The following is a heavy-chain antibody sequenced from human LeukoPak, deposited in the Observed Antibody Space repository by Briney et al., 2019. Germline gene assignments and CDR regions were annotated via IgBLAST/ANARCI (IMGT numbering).Heavy chain of an antibody. Sequence: ASVKVSCKASGYTFISYGISWVRQAPGQGLEWMGWINPNSGGTNYAQKFQGRVTMTRDTSISTAYMELSRLRSDDTAVYYCARDDYSWFDPWGQGTLVTVSS. CDR1: GYTFISYG. CDR2: INPNSGGT. J-gene: IGHJ5*02. CDR3: ARDDYSWFDP. D-gene: IGHD4-11*01. V-gene: IGHV1-2*02.